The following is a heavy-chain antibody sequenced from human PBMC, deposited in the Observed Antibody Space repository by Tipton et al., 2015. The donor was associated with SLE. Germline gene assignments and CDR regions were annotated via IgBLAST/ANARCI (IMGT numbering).Heavy chain of an antibody. V-gene: IGHV4-59*01. CDR1: GGSISSNY. CDR2: IYYSGST. Sequence: GLVKPSETLSLTCNVSGGSISSNYWSWIRQPPGKGLEWIGYIYYSGSTNYNPSLKSRVTISVDTSKNQFSLKLSSVTAADTAVYYCAGWAAGSFGYWGQGTLVIVS. J-gene: IGHJ4*02. D-gene: IGHD6-13*01. CDR3: AGWAAGSFGY.